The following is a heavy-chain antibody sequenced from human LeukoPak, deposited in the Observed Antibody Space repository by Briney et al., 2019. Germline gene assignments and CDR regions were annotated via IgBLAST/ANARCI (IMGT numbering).Heavy chain of an antibody. V-gene: IGHV4-31*03. CDR2: IYYSGST. CDR1: GGSISSGGYY. J-gene: IGHJ4*02. D-gene: IGHD2-2*01. Sequence: SETLSLTCTVSGGSISSGGYYWSWIRQHPGKGLEWIGYIYYSGSTYYNPSLKSRVTISVDTSKNQFSLKLSSVTAADTAVYYCASQEVPAAAIDYWGQGTLVTVSS. CDR3: ASQEVPAAAIDY.